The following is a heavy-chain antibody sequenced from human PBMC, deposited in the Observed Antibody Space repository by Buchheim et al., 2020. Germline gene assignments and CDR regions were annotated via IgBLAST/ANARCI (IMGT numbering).Heavy chain of an antibody. Sequence: QVQLVQSGAEVKKPGASVKVSCKASGYTFTSYDINWVRQATGQGLEWMGWMNPNSGNTGYAQTLQGRVTMTSKTSISTAYMKLSSLRSEDTAVYYCARGFTGEWIQLWLSHWFDPWGQGTL. V-gene: IGHV1-8*01. CDR2: MNPNSGNT. CDR1: GYTFTSYD. CDR3: ARGFTGEWIQLWLSHWFDP. D-gene: IGHD5-18*01. J-gene: IGHJ5*02.